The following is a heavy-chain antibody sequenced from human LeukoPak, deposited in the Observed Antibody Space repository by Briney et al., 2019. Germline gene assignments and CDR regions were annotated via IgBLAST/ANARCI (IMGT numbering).Heavy chain of an antibody. Sequence: SETLSLTCTVSGGSISSYYWSWIRQPPGKGLEWIGHIYYSGSTNYNPSLKSRVTISVDTSKNQFSLKLSSVTAADTAVYYCARHVGATPAYFDYWGQGTLVTVSS. CDR1: GGSISSYY. CDR2: IYYSGST. J-gene: IGHJ4*02. V-gene: IGHV4-59*08. D-gene: IGHD1-26*01. CDR3: ARHVGATPAYFDY.